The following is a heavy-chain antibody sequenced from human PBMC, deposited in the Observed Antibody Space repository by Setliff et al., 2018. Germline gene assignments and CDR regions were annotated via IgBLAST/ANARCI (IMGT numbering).Heavy chain of an antibody. Sequence: ASVKVSCKASGYTFTDYYIHWVRQAPGQGLEWMGWIDPNSGGREYAEAFRGRVTMTGDTSIRTAFMELSGLTSDGTAVYYCAGPFDVGPYPRPIDGLDLWGQGTRVTVSS. CDR3: AGPFDVGPYPRPIDGLDL. CDR2: IDPNSGGR. CDR1: GYTFTDYY. V-gene: IGHV1-2*02. J-gene: IGHJ3*01. D-gene: IGHD3-9*01.